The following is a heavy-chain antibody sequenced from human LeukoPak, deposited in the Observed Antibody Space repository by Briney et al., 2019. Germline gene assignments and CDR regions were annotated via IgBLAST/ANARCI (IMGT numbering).Heavy chain of an antibody. J-gene: IGHJ4*02. Sequence: ASVKVSCKASGYISTGYYMHWVRQAPGQGLEWMGWINPNSGGTNYAQKFQGRVTMARDTSIRTAYMELSRLRSDDTAVHYCAAPLGATEAFDYWGQGTLVTVSS. CDR1: GYISTGYY. D-gene: IGHD1-26*01. V-gene: IGHV1-2*02. CDR2: INPNSGGT. CDR3: AAPLGATEAFDY.